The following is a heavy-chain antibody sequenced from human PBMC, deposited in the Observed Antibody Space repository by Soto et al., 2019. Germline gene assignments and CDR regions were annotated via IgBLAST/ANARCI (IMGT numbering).Heavy chain of an antibody. Sequence: SSETLSLTCTVSGGSISSYYWSGSRQPPGKGLEWIGYIYYSGSTNYNPSLKGRVTISVDTSKNQFSLKLSSVTAADTAVYYCARVGAIPSLFAYWAQGTLVTVSS. CDR3: ARVGAIPSLFAY. V-gene: IGHV4-59*01. J-gene: IGHJ4*02. D-gene: IGHD2-21*01. CDR1: GGSISSYY. CDR2: IYYSGST.